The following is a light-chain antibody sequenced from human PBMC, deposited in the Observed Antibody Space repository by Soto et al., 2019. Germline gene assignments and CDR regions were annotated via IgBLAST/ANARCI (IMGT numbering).Light chain of an antibody. J-gene: IGLJ1*01. CDR1: SSDVGRFNF. V-gene: IGLV2-23*02. CDR3: CSDAGSGIYV. CDR2: EVS. Sequence: QSALTQPASVSGSPGQSITISCTGTSSDVGRFNFVSWYQQHPGKAPKVLINEVSKRPSGVSNRFSGSKSGNTAFLTISGLQAEDEADYYCCSDAGSGIYVFGTGTKLTVL.